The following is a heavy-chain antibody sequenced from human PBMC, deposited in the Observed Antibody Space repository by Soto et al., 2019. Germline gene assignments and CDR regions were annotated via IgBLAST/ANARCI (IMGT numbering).Heavy chain of an antibody. CDR2: INQDGSEK. CDR3: ARDGVAAGLYLDN. J-gene: IGHJ4*02. CDR1: GFVFRSYW. Sequence: GGSLRLSCAASGFVFRSYWMSWVRQAPRKGLEWVANINQDGSEKYYVDSVRGRFIISRDNAENSLYLQMNSLRAEDTALYYCARDGVAAGLYLDNWGQGTQATVSS. D-gene: IGHD2-15*01. V-gene: IGHV3-7*01.